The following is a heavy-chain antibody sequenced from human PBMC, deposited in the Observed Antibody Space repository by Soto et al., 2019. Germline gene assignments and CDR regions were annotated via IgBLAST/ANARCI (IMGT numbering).Heavy chain of an antibody. D-gene: IGHD6-13*01. CDR3: ARVIAAAAPSGGWYLHAFDI. Sequence: GGSLRLSCAASGFTFSSYGMHWVRQAPGKGLEWVAVIWYDGSNKYYADSVKGRFTISRDNSKNTLYLQMNSLRAEDTAVYYCARVIAAAAPSGGWYLHAFDIWGQGTMVTVSS. V-gene: IGHV3-33*01. CDR2: IWYDGSNK. J-gene: IGHJ3*02. CDR1: GFTFSSYG.